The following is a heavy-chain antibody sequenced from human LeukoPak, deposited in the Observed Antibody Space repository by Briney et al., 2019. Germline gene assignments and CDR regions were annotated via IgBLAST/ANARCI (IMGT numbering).Heavy chain of an antibody. D-gene: IGHD2-2*01. Sequence: GASVXXXCXXXGYXFTSYGISWVRQAPGQGVXGRXWISAYTGNTNYAQKLQGRVTMTTDTSTSIAYMELRSLRSDDTAVYYCARDGVPAAMHYYYGMDVWGQGTTVTVSS. J-gene: IGHJ6*02. CDR1: GYXFTSYG. CDR3: ARDGVPAAMHYYYGMDV. V-gene: IGHV1-18*01. CDR2: ISAYTGNT.